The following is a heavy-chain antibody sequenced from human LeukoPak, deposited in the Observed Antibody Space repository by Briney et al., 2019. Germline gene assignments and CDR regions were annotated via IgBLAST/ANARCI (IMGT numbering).Heavy chain of an antibody. CDR1: GFSVSDYS. CDR3: ARRCSSTSCYRGENWFDP. D-gene: IGHD2-2*02. J-gene: IGHJ5*02. CDR2: VMSGRGST. V-gene: IGHV3-11*06. Sequence: GGSLRLSCAVSGFSVSDYSISWIRQSPGKGPEWISYVMSGRGSTNYADSVKGRFTISRDNAKNSLYLQMNSLRAEDTAVYYCARRCSSTSCYRGENWFDPWGQGTLVAVSS.